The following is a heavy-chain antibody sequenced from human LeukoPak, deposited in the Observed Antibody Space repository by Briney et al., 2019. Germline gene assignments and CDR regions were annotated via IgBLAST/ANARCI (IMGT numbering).Heavy chain of an antibody. Sequence: PSETLSLTCTVSGGSISSSSYYWGWIRQPPGKGLEWIGNIVYTGTTFYNPSLKSRVTISVDASKNQFSLKLTSVTAADTAVYYCARLVATGVFYYFDYWGQGTQVTVSS. D-gene: IGHD2-21*02. CDR3: ARLVATGVFYYFDY. V-gene: IGHV4-39*01. J-gene: IGHJ4*02. CDR2: IVYTGTT. CDR1: GGSISSSSYY.